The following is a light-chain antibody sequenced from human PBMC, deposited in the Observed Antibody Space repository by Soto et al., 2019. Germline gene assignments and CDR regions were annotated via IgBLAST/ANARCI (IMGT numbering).Light chain of an antibody. Sequence: EIVLTQSPGTLSLSPGERASLSCRASQSVATNFVAWYQQKPGQARRLLISDASSRATGIPDRFSGSGSGTDFTLTISRLEAEDFAVYFCQQHATSPLTFGGGTKVEIK. J-gene: IGKJ4*01. V-gene: IGKV3-20*01. CDR1: QSVATNF. CDR2: DAS. CDR3: QQHATSPLT.